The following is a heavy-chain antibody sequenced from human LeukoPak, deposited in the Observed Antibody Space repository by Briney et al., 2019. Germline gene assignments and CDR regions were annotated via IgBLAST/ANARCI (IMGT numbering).Heavy chain of an antibody. J-gene: IGHJ4*02. CDR2: IYTSGST. D-gene: IGHD3-3*01. V-gene: IGHV4-4*07. CDR3: ARERTGITIFGVVDY. CDR1: GGSISSYY. Sequence: SETLSLTCTVPGGSISSYYWSWIRQPAGKGLEWIGRIYTSGSTNYNPSLKSRVTMSVDTSKNQFSLKLSSVTAADTAVYYCARERTGITIFGVVDYWGQGTLVTVSS.